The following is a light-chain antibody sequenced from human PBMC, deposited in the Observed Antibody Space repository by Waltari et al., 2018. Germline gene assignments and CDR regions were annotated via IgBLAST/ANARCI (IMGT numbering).Light chain of an antibody. J-gene: IGLJ2*01. CDR1: PNYVGGYNS. CDR3: SSQSSNDVVL. Sequence: QSALTQPASVSGSPGQPVTIFCAGTPNYVGGYNSVSCYQEHPGQAPRVIIYDVSDRPSGVSDRFSGSKSGNTASLTISGLQAEDEADYYCSSQSSNDVVLFGGGTKLTVL. CDR2: DVS. V-gene: IGLV2-14*01.